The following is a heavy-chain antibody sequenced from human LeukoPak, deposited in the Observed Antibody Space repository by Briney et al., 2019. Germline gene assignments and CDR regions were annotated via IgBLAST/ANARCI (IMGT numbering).Heavy chain of an antibody. Sequence: ASVKVSCKASGDTFTTDYIHWVRQGPGQGPEWMGVSNPSGGSPTNAQKFQGRVTMTRDTSTSTVYMELSSLRSEDTAIYYCARARGSGSYYGHDYYYYHYMDVWGKGTTVTVSS. CDR2: SNPSGGSP. CDR1: GDTFTTDY. CDR3: ARARGSGSYYGHDYYYYHYMDV. V-gene: IGHV1-46*01. J-gene: IGHJ6*03. D-gene: IGHD3-10*01.